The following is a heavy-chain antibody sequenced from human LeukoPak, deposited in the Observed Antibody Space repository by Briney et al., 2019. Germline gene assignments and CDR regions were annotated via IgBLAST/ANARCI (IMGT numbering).Heavy chain of an antibody. CDR3: ARVYSSSSKTHYDYYMDV. CDR2: INHSGST. J-gene: IGHJ6*03. D-gene: IGHD6-6*01. Sequence: PSETLSLTCAVYGGSFSGYYWSWIRQPPGKGLEWIGEINHSGSTNYNPSLKSRVTISVDTSKNQFSLKLSSVTAADTAVYYCARVYSSSSKTHYDYYMDVWGKGTTVTVSS. V-gene: IGHV4-34*01. CDR1: GGSFSGYY.